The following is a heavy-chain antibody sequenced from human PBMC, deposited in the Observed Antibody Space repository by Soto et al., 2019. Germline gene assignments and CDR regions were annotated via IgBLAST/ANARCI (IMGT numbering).Heavy chain of an antibody. CDR3: ARRGSGSYYDY. Sequence: EVQLLGSGGGLVQPGGSLRLSCAASGFTFSSYAMRWVRQAPGKGLEWVSAISGSGGSTYYADSVKGRFTISRDNSKNTLYLQMNSLRSEDTAVYYCARRGSGSYYDYWGQGTLVSVSS. D-gene: IGHD1-26*01. V-gene: IGHV3-23*01. CDR2: ISGSGGST. J-gene: IGHJ4*02. CDR1: GFTFSSYA.